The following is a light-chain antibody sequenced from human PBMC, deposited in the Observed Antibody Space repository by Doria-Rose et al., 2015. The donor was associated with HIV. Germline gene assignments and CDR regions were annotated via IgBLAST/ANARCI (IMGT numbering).Light chain of an antibody. CDR2: AAS. J-gene: IGKJ3*01. CDR3: QQSYSLVT. Sequence: TQSPSSLSASVGDRVTITCRASQSISTYLNWYQHKPGKAPKLLIYAASTLQSGVPSRFSGSGSGTDFTLTISSLRPEDFATYYCQQSYSLVTFGPGTNVDIK. V-gene: IGKV1-39*01. CDR1: QSISTY.